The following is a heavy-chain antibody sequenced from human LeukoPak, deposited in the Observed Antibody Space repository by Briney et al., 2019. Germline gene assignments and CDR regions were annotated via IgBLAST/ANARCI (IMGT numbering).Heavy chain of an antibody. CDR2: IYPGDSDT. D-gene: IGHD4-17*01. J-gene: IGHJ4*02. CDR3: ARSQGDPDYGAHKGLGY. V-gene: IGHV5-51*01. CDR1: GYRFTSYW. Sequence: GASLQISCKGAGYRFTSYWIGWGRQLPGKGLEWMGIIYPGDSDTRYSPSFQGQVTISADKSISTAYLQWSSLKASDTAMYYCARSQGDPDYGAHKGLGYWGQGTLVTVSS.